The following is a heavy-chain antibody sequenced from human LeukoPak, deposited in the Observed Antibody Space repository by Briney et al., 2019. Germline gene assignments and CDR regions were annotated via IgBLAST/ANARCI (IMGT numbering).Heavy chain of an antibody. CDR3: ARDLDYRSGSYGFVY. CDR1: GGTFSSYA. Sequence: SVKVSCKASGGTFSSYAISWVRQAPGQGLEWMGGIIPIFGTANYAQKFQGRVTITADESTSTAYMELSSLRSEDTAVYYCARDLDYRSGSYGFVYWGQGTLVTVSS. V-gene: IGHV1-69*01. CDR2: IIPIFGTA. J-gene: IGHJ4*02. D-gene: IGHD1-26*01.